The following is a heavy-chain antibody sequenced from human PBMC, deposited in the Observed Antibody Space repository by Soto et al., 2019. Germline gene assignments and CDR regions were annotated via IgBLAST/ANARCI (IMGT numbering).Heavy chain of an antibody. CDR3: AREGDFEITDTAMVRGGFYGMDV. J-gene: IGHJ6*02. D-gene: IGHD5-18*01. CDR1: GFTVSSNY. V-gene: IGHV3-53*04. Sequence: EVQLVESGGGLVQPGGSLRLSCAASGFTVSSNYMSWVRQAPGKGLEWVSVIYSGGSTYYADSVKGRFTISRHNSKNTLYLQMNSLRAEDTAVYYCAREGDFEITDTAMVRGGFYGMDVWGQGTTVTVSS. CDR2: IYSGGST.